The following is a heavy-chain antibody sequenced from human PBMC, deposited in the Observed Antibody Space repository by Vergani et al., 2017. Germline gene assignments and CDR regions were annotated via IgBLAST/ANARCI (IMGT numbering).Heavy chain of an antibody. D-gene: IGHD2/OR15-2a*01. CDR3: ANSVIAGNVGVAYFGMDV. CDR1: GFTLNTYG. J-gene: IGHJ6*02. V-gene: IGHV3-30*02. CDR2: IRYDGSSE. Sequence: QVQILQSGGGVVQPGGSLRLSCTLSGFTLNTYGIHWVRQAPGKRLEWLSFIRYDGSSEYYGDSVKGRFTISRDKSQNTVNLQMNSLRTEDTAVYFCANSVIAGNVGVAYFGMDVWGRGTTVTVSS.